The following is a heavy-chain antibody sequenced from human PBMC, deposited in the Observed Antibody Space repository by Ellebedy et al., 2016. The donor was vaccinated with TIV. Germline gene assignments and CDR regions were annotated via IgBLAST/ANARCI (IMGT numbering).Heavy chain of an antibody. J-gene: IGHJ4*02. V-gene: IGHV4-4*08. D-gene: IGHD1-26*01. CDR3: ARGGIGVGADS. CDR1: GGSISSYY. CDR2: GSNGGST. Sequence: SETLSLTCTVSGGSISSYYWTWIRQPPGKGLEWIKYGSNGGSTNYNPSLKSRVTISSDTSTNQFSLKLTSVTAADTAVYYCARGGIGVGADSWGQGTLVTVSS.